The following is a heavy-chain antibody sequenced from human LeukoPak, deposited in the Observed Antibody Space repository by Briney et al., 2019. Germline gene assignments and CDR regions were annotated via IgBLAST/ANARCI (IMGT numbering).Heavy chain of an antibody. J-gene: IGHJ5*02. D-gene: IGHD1-26*01. Sequence: SETLSLTCTVSGGSISSGDYYWSWIRQPPGKGLEWIGYIYTSGSTNYNPSLKSRVTISVDTSKNQFSLKLSSVTAADTAVYYCARLSGSYPNWFDPWGQGTLVTVSS. CDR3: ARLSGSYPNWFDP. CDR1: GGSISSGDYY. V-gene: IGHV4-61*08. CDR2: IYTSGST.